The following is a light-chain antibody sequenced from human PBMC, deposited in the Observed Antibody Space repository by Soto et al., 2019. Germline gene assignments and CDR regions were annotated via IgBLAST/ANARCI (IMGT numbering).Light chain of an antibody. CDR3: QQSNSFPLT. Sequence: DIQLTQSPSSVSASVGDRVTITCRASQGISSRLAWYQQKPGKAPNLLIYAASSLQSGVPSRFSGSGSETDFTLTIGSLQPEDFATYYCQQSNSFPLTFGGGTKVEIK. CDR1: QGISSR. J-gene: IGKJ4*01. CDR2: AAS. V-gene: IGKV1-12*01.